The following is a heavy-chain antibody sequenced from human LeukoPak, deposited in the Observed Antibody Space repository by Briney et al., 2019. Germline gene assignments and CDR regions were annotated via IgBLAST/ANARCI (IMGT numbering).Heavy chain of an antibody. D-gene: IGHD3-10*01. CDR3: ARVGSGSYYQDY. J-gene: IGHJ4*02. CDR1: GFTFSSYG. V-gene: IGHV3-33*01. Sequence: PGGSLRLSCAASGFTFSSYGMHWVRQAPGEGLEWVAVIWNDGSNKYYADSVKGRFTISRDNSKNTLYLQMNSLRAEDTAVYYCARVGSGSYYQDYWGQGTLVTVSS. CDR2: IWNDGSNK.